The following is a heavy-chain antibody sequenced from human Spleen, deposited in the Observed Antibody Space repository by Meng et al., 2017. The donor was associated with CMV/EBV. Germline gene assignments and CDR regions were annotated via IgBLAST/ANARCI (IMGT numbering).Heavy chain of an antibody. CDR1: GGSFIGYF. CDR3: ARGQQLVRHWFDP. D-gene: IGHD6-13*01. V-gene: IGHV4-34*01. Sequence: CAVYGGSFIGYFWSWIRQPPGKGLEWIGEINHSGSTNSNPSLKSRVTMSVDTSKNQFSLRLSSVTAADTAVYFCARGQQLVRHWFDPWGQGTLVTVSS. CDR2: INHSGST. J-gene: IGHJ5*02.